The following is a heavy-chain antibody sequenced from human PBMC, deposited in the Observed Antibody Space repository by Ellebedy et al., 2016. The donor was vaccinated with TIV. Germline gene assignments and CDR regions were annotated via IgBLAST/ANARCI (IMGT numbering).Heavy chain of an antibody. V-gene: IGHV3-30*03. Sequence: GESLKISCSATEFVFTAITMHWVRQAPGKGLEWLVFISYIGSKKYYADSVKGRLTTARDNSKDTLNLHMDNLRGEDTAIYYCARDTGDGMDVWGQGTTVIVSS. J-gene: IGHJ6*02. D-gene: IGHD1-14*01. CDR3: ARDTGDGMDV. CDR2: ISYIGSKK. CDR1: EFVFTAIT.